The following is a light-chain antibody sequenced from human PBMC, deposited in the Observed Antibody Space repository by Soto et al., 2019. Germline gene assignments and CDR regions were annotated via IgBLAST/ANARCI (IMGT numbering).Light chain of an antibody. Sequence: DIQMTQSLSTLSASVGDRVTITCRASQSIKSWLAWYQQKPGKAPKLLIYEASSLESGVPSRFGGSGSGTEFTLTISSLQPDDFATYYCQQYNTYSWTFGQGTKVEIK. CDR3: QQYNTYSWT. V-gene: IGKV1-5*03. J-gene: IGKJ1*01. CDR2: EAS. CDR1: QSIKSW.